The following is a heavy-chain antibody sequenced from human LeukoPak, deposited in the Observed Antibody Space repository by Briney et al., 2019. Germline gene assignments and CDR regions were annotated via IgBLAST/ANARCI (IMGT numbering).Heavy chain of an antibody. J-gene: IGHJ4*02. D-gene: IGHD1-1*01. CDR3: ARGTNDGPFDY. CDR2: IGTAGDT. CDR1: GFTFSSYD. V-gene: IGHV3-13*01. Sequence: GGSLRLSCAASGFTFSSYDMHWVRQATGKGLEWVSAIGTAGDTYYPGTVKGRFTISRENAKNSLYLQMNSLRAGDTAVYYCARGTNDGPFDYWGQGTLVTVSS.